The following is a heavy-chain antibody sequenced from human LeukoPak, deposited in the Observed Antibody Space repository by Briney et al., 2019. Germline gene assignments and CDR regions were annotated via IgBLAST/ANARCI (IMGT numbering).Heavy chain of an antibody. V-gene: IGHV4-30-4*08. CDR2: IYYSGST. J-gene: IGHJ5*01. D-gene: IGHD1-26*01. CDR1: GGSISSGDYY. CDR3: AKFRGRYRGLIDS. Sequence: SQTLSLTCTVSGGSISSGDYYWSWIRQPPGKGLEWIGYIYYSGSTYYNPSLKSRVTISVDTSKNQFSLKLSSVTAADTAVYYCAKFRGRYRGLIDSWGPGILVTVSS.